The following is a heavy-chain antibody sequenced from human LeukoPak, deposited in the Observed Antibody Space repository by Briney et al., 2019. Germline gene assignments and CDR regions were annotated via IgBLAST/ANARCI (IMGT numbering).Heavy chain of an antibody. V-gene: IGHV3-20*01. Sequence: GGSLRLSCAASGFTFDDFGMSWSRQVPGKGLEWVSVINWIGGSTGYADSVKGRFTISRDNAKNSLYLQMNSLRAEDMALYHCTRGAYYSDSSGTRYYYHYMDVWGKGTTVTVSS. CDR2: INWIGGST. D-gene: IGHD3-22*01. CDR3: TRGAYYSDSSGTRYYYHYMDV. CDR1: GFTFDDFG. J-gene: IGHJ6*03.